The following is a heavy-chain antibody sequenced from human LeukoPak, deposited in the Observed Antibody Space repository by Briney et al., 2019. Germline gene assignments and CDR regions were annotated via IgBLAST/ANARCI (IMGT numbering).Heavy chain of an antibody. CDR3: ATPYPREYCSSTTCYFNY. V-gene: IGHV5-51*01. J-gene: IGHJ4*02. CDR2: IYPGDSDT. CDR1: GYSFTSYW. Sequence: GESLKISGKGSGYSFTSYWIGWVRQMPGKGLEWMGIIYPGDSDTRYSPSFQGQVTISADKSISTTYLQWSSLKASDTAMYYCATPYPREYCSSTTCYFNYWGQGTLVTVSS. D-gene: IGHD2-2*01.